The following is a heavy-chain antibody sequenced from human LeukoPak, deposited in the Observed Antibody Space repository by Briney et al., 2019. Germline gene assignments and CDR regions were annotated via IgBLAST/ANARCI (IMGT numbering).Heavy chain of an antibody. Sequence: GGSLRLSCAASGFTFSSYSMNWVRQAPGKGLEWVSSISSSSSYIYYADSVKGRFTISRDNAKNSLYLQMNSLRAEDTAVYCARVGYYYGSGSSDNDYWGQGTLVTVSS. CDR1: GFTFSSYS. V-gene: IGHV3-21*01. CDR2: ISSSSSYI. J-gene: IGHJ4*02. CDR3: ARVGYYYGSGSSDNDY. D-gene: IGHD3-10*01.